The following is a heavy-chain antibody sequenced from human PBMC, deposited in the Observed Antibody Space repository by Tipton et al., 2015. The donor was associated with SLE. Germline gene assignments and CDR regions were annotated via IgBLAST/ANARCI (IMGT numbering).Heavy chain of an antibody. J-gene: IGHJ4*02. CDR2: IYYSGSS. CDR3: ARDQWDSSGDGYFDS. CDR1: GGSISSSSYY. V-gene: IGHV4-39*07. D-gene: IGHD3-22*01. Sequence: TLSLTCTVSGGSISSSSYYWGWIRQPPGKGLEWIGSIYYSGSSYYNPSLKSRVTISVDTSKNQFSLILSSVTAADTAVYYCARDQWDSSGDGYFDSWGQGTLVTVSS.